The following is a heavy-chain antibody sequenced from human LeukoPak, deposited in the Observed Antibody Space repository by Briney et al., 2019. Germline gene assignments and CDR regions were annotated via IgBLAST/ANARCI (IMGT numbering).Heavy chain of an antibody. CDR1: GGSISSYY. D-gene: IGHD1-14*01. CDR3: ARTVTTYRYYYYGMDV. CDR2: IYYSGST. J-gene: IGHJ6*02. Sequence: SETLSLTCTVSGGSISSYYWSWIRQPPGKGLEWIGYIYYSGSTNYNPSLKSRVTISVDTSKNQFSLKLSSVTAADTAVYYCARTVTTYRYYYYGMDVWGQGTTVTVSS. V-gene: IGHV4-59*01.